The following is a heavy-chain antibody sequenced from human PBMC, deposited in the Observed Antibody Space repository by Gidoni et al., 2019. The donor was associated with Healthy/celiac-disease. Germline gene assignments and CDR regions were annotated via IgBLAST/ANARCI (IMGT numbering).Heavy chain of an antibody. CDR2: ISYDGSNK. Sequence: QVQLVESGGGVVQPGRSLRLSCAASGFTVSSYAMHWVRQAPGKGLEWVAVISYDGSNKYYADSVKGRFTISRDNSKNTLYLQMNSLRAEDTAVYYCARDPRRITMIVVVITYFDYWGQGTLVTVSS. CDR3: ARDPRRITMIVVVITYFDY. J-gene: IGHJ4*02. D-gene: IGHD3-22*01. CDR1: GFTVSSYA. V-gene: IGHV3-30-3*01.